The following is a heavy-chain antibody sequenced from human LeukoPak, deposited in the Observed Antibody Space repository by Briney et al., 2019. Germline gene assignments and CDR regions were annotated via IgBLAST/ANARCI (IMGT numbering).Heavy chain of an antibody. V-gene: IGHV2-5*01. CDR2: IYSNDDK. Sequence: SGPRLVNPTQTLTLTCTFSGVSLSTSGMHVGWIRQPPGKALEWLTLIYSNDDKSYSPSLKSTLTITKNTSKNQMVLTMTNMDPVDTATYYCAHLVVRGEKSRNFDYWGQGALGTVSP. CDR3: AHLVVRGEKSRNFDY. J-gene: IGHJ4*02. CDR1: GVSLSTSGMH. D-gene: IGHD3-10*01.